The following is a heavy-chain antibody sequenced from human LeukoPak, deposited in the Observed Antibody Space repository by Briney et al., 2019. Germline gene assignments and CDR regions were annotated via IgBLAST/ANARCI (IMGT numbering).Heavy chain of an antibody. CDR1: GFTFSSYD. V-gene: IGHV3-33*01. J-gene: IGHJ4*02. CDR2: IWYDGGNK. CDR3: ARDLAAGSDY. Sequence: GGSLRLSCAASGFTFSSYDIHWVRQAPGKGLEWVAVIWYDGGNKYYADSVKGRFTISRDNSKNTLYLQMNILRAEDTAVYYCARDLAAGSDYWGQGTLVTVSS. D-gene: IGHD6-13*01.